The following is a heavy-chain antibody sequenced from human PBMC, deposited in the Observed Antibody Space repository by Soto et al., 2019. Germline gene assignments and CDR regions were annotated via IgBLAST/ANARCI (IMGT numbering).Heavy chain of an antibody. CDR3: ARDNYGDYLLGY. CDR1: GFTFGSYS. Sequence: EVQLVESGGGLVQPGGSLRLSCAASGFTFGSYSMNWVRQAPGKGLEWVSYISSSGSTIYYADCVKGRFTISRDNAESSLYLQMNSLRAEDTAVYYCARDNYGDYLLGYWGQGTLVTVSS. V-gene: IGHV3-48*01. D-gene: IGHD4-17*01. J-gene: IGHJ4*02. CDR2: ISSSGSTI.